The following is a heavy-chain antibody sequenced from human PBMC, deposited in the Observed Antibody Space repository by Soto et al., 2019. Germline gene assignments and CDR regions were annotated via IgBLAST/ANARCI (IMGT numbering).Heavy chain of an antibody. V-gene: IGHV4-4*02. D-gene: IGHD1-1*01. Sequence: QVQLQESGPGLVKPSGTLSLTCAVSGGSISSSNWWSWVRQPPGKGLEWIGEIYHSGSTNYNPSFKSRXXMXVXXSTTQFSLKLNSGTAADTALYYCARTSTRGTRFDYWGQGTLVTVSS. CDR1: GGSISSSNW. CDR3: ARTSTRGTRFDY. J-gene: IGHJ4*02. CDR2: IYHSGST.